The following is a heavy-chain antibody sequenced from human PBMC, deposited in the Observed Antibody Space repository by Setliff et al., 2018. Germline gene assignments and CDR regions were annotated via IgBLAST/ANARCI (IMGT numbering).Heavy chain of an antibody. CDR3: ARSPLPPPGPGYYYDNSYYYYMDV. D-gene: IGHD3-22*01. CDR2: INPNSGGT. V-gene: IGHV1-2*02. Sequence: ASVKVSCKASGYTFIGYSVHWVRQAPGQGLEWMGWINPNSGGTNYAQKFQGRVTMTRDTSISTAYMDLSRLTSVDTAVCYCARSPLPPPGPGYYYDNSYYYYMDVWGKGTTVTVSS. J-gene: IGHJ6*03. CDR1: GYTFIGYS.